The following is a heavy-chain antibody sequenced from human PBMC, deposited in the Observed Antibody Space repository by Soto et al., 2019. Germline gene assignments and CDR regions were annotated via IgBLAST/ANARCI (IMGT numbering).Heavy chain of an antibody. V-gene: IGHV3-33*01. CDR3: AREEWAARGFFGSVDY. Sequence: PGGSLRLSCAASGFTFSSYGMHWVRQAPGKGLEWVAVIWYDGSNKYYADSVKGRFTISRDNSKNTLYLQMNSLRAEDTAVYYCAREEWAARGFFGSVDYWGQGTLVTVSS. CDR2: IWYDGSNK. D-gene: IGHD6-6*01. J-gene: IGHJ4*02. CDR1: GFTFSSYG.